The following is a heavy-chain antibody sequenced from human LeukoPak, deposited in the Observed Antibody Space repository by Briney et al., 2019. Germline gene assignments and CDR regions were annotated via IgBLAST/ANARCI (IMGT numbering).Heavy chain of an antibody. CDR1: GGSISSGDYY. CDR2: IYYSGST. J-gene: IGHJ4*02. D-gene: IGHD2-2*02. Sequence: SQTLSLTCTVSGGSISSGDYYWSWIRQPPGKGLEWIGYIYYSGSTYYDPSLKSRVTISVDTSKNQFSLKLSPVTAADTAVYYCARGTGYCSSTSCYTLDYWGQGTLVTVSS. CDR3: ARGTGYCSSTSCYTLDY. V-gene: IGHV4-30-4*08.